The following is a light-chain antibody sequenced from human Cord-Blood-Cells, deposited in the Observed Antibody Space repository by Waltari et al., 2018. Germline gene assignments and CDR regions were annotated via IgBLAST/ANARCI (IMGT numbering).Light chain of an antibody. CDR2: DAS. Sequence: SPGERATLSCSASQSVSSYLAWYQQKPGQAPRLLIYDASNRATGIPARFSGSGSGTDFTLTISSLEPEDFAVYYCQQRSNWLTFGGGTKVEIK. CDR1: QSVSSY. J-gene: IGKJ4*01. CDR3: QQRSNWLT. V-gene: IGKV3-11*01.